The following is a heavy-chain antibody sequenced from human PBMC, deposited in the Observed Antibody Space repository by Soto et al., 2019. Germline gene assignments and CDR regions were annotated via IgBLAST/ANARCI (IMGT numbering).Heavy chain of an antibody. CDR3: ARDEYDYGDPGAFDI. CDR1: GFSFSGYA. V-gene: IGHV3-48*03. Sequence: GSLRLSSAASGFSFSGYAMNCVRQASWKGPERFSYIISSVKTIYHADSVKGRFTISRDNAKKSLYLQMNSLRDEDTAVYYCARDEYDYGDPGAFDIWGQGTMVTVSS. D-gene: IGHD4-17*01. CDR2: IISSVKTI. J-gene: IGHJ3*02.